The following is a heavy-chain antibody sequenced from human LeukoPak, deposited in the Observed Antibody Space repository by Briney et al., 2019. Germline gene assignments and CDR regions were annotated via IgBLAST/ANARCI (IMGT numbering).Heavy chain of an antibody. CDR1: GGSFSGYY. V-gene: IGHV4-34*01. CDR2: INHSGST. D-gene: IGHD6-13*01. J-gene: IGHJ4*02. Sequence: PSETLSLTCAVYGGSFSGYYWSWIREPPGKGLEWIGEINHSGSTNYNPSLTSRVTISVDTSKNQFSLKLSSVTAADTAVYYCARGQRYSSSWYPFDYWGQGTLVTVSS. CDR3: ARGQRYSSSWYPFDY.